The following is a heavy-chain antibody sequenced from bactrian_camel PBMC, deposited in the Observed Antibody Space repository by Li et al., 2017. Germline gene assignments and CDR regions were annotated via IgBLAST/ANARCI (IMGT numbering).Heavy chain of an antibody. D-gene: IGHD4*01. Sequence: HVQLVESGGGSVQAGGSLRLSCATSGYTASSYCMGWFRQAPGKEREGVAAIASDGSTSYADSVKGRFTISRDNAKNTLYLQLNSLKTEDTAMYYCARGGVDYSERGQGTQVTVS. CDR1: GYTASSYC. J-gene: IGHJ4*01. CDR2: IASDGST. V-gene: IGHV3S53*01. CDR3: ARGGVDYSE.